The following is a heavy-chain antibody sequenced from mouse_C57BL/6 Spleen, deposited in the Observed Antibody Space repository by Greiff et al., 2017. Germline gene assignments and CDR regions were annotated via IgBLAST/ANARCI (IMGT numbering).Heavy chain of an antibody. CDR1: GYAFSSSW. V-gene: IGHV1-82*01. D-gene: IGHD1-1*01. CDR2: IYPGDGDT. J-gene: IGHJ2*01. Sequence: QVQLQQSGPELVKPGASVKISCKASGYAFSSSWMNWVKQRPGKGLEWIGRIYPGDGDTNYNGKFKGKATLTADKSSSTAYMQLSSLTSEDSAVYFCERSPLYVGFDYGGQGTTLTGTS. CDR3: ERSPLYVGFDY.